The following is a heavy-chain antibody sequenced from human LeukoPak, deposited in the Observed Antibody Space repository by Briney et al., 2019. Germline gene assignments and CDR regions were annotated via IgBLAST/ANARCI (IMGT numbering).Heavy chain of an antibody. D-gene: IGHD1-1*01. CDR2: ISGSGGST. CDR1: GFTFSSYA. J-gene: IGHJ3*02. CDR3: AKNDGSAFGI. Sequence: GGSLRLSCAASGFTFSSYAMSWVRQAPGKGLEWVSIISGSGGSTYDADSVKGRFTISRDNSKNTLYLQMNSLRAEDTAVYYCAKNDGSAFGIWGQGTMVTVSS. V-gene: IGHV3-23*01.